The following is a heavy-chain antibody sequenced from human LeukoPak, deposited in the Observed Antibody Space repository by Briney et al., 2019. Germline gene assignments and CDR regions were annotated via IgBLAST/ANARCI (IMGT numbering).Heavy chain of an antibody. D-gene: IGHD3-10*01. CDR3: YGQSGEISGVTMVRGVKDFDY. CDR1: GYSISSGYY. CDR2: IYHSGST. J-gene: IGHJ4*02. Sequence: PSETLSLTCTVSGYSISSGYYWGWIRQPPGKGLEWIGSIYHSGSTYYNPSLKSRVTISVDTSKNQFSLKLSSVTAADTAVYYCYGQSGEISGVTMVRGVKDFDYWGQGTLVTVSS. V-gene: IGHV4-38-2*02.